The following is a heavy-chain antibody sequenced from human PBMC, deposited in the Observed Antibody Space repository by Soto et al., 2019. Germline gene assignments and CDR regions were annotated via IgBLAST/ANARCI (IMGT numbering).Heavy chain of an antibody. V-gene: IGHV4-59*01. Sequence: QVQLQESGPGLVKPSETLSLTCTLSGGSISDYYWGWMRQPPGKGLEWIGYILNPGSTTHNPSLKSRVTISVDTPKNQVSLKLSAVTAADTAVYYCARAPGSWYSPFDYWGQGILVTVSS. J-gene: IGHJ4*02. CDR2: ILNPGST. D-gene: IGHD6-13*01. CDR3: ARAPGSWYSPFDY. CDR1: GGSISDYY.